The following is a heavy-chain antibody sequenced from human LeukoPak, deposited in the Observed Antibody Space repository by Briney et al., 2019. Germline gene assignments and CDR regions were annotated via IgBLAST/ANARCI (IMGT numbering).Heavy chain of an antibody. Sequence: GGPLILCCAASGLTFSSFGMTWVGQATGKGLDLSSSPSSSSSTSYYADSVKGRFTISRDNSKNTLYLQMNSLRAEDTAVYYCAKDLHVGATRLAFDIWGQGTMVTVSS. CDR2: PSSSSSTS. J-gene: IGHJ3*02. D-gene: IGHD1-26*01. V-gene: IGHV3-48*01. CDR1: GLTFSSFG. CDR3: AKDLHVGATRLAFDI.